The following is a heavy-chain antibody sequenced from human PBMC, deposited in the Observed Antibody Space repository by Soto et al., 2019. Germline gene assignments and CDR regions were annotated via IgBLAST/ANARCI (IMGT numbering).Heavy chain of an antibody. D-gene: IGHD6-13*01. V-gene: IGHV4-38-2*02. Sequence: KPSETLSLTCAVSGYSISSGYYWGWIRQPPGKGLEWIGSIYHSGSTYYNPSLKSRVTISVDTSKNQFSLKLSSVTAADTAVYYCARDKADVGTDYYYGMDVWGQGTTVTVSS. CDR3: ARDKADVGTDYYYGMDV. CDR2: IYHSGST. J-gene: IGHJ6*02. CDR1: GYSISSGYY.